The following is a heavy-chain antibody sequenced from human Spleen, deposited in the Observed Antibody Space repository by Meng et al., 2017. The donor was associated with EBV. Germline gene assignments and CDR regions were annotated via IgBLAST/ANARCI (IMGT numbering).Heavy chain of an antibody. CDR3: AHQIDANWFDP. CDR1: GFSLSTRGGS. J-gene: IGHJ5*02. CDR2: IYWDDDK. D-gene: IGHD2/OR15-2a*01. V-gene: IGHV2-5*02. Sequence: QIHMKESGPTLVKPTQTLTLTCTFSGFSLSTRGGSVGWIRQPPGKALEWLALIYWDDDKRYSPSLIIRLTITKDTSKNQVVLTMTNMDPVDTATYYCAHQIDANWFDPWGQGTLVTVSS.